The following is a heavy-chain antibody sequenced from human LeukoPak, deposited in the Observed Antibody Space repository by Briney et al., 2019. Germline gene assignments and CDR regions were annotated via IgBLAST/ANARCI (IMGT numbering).Heavy chain of an antibody. V-gene: IGHV3-23*01. CDR1: RLTFSNYA. Sequence: PGGSLRLSCAASRLTFSNYAMIWVRQPPGKGLEWVSSVSGRGDNTSYADCVKGRFTISRDNSKNTLYLQMNSLRSEDTAVYYCAKDGIGSGFDYWGQGTLVTVSS. J-gene: IGHJ4*02. CDR2: VSGRGDNT. D-gene: IGHD1-14*01. CDR3: AKDGIGSGFDY.